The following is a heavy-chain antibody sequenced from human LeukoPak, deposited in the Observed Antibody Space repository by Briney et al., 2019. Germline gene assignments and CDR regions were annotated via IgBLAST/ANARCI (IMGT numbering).Heavy chain of an antibody. D-gene: IGHD6-6*01. V-gene: IGHV3-48*03. CDR1: GFSFGTYA. CDR2: ISSSGSTI. CDR3: TRDRDYSSSAPGY. Sequence: GGSLRLSCGASGFSFGTYAMNWVRQAPGKGLEWVSYISSSGSTINHADSVKGRFTISRDNAENSLYLQTSSLRAEDTAVYYCTRDRDYSSSAPGYWGQGTLVTVSS. J-gene: IGHJ4*02.